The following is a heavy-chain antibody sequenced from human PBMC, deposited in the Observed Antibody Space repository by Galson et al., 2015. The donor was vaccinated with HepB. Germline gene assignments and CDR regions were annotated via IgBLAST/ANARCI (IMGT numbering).Heavy chain of an antibody. CDR2: ISSSSSTI. D-gene: IGHD1-26*01. CDR1: GFTFSSYS. CDR3: ARMSESGSYYSDY. V-gene: IGHV3-48*01. J-gene: IGHJ4*02. Sequence: SLRLSCAASGFTFSSYSMNWVRQAPGKGLEWVSYISSSSSTIYYADSVKGRFTISRDNAKNSLYLQMNSLRAEDTAVYYCARMSESGSYYSDYWGQGTLVTVSS.